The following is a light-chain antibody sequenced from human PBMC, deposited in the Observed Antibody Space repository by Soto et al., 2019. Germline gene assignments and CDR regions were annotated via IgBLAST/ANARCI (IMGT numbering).Light chain of an antibody. CDR2: DAS. CDR3: QQRSKWPPLFT. J-gene: IGKJ3*01. CDR1: QSVSSY. V-gene: IGKV3-11*01. Sequence: EIVLTQSPATLSLSPGERATLSCRASQSVSSYLAWYQQKPGQAPRLLIYDASNRATGIPARFSRSGSGTDFTLTVSSLEPADFAVHYCQQRSKWPPLFTFGPGTKVDIK.